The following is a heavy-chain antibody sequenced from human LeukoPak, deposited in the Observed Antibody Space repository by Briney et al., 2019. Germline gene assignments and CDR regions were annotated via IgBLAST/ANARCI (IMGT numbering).Heavy chain of an antibody. D-gene: IGHD5-18*01. V-gene: IGHV1-46*03. CDR1: GYTFTNYY. J-gene: IGHJ4*01. Sequence: ASVKVSCKASGYTFTNYYIHCVRQAPGQGLEWMGIINPSGGSTTYAQRFQGRVTMTRDTSTSTVYMELSSLRSEDTAVYYCARASIYSYGYSFDYWGHGTLVTVSS. CDR3: ARASIYSYGYSFDY. CDR2: INPSGGST.